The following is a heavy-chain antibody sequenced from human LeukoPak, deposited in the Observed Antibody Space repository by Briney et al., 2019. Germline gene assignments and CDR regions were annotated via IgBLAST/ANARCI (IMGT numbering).Heavy chain of an antibody. CDR2: IYPGDSDT. D-gene: IGHD3-22*01. V-gene: IGHV5-51*01. CDR1: GYXFTNYW. Sequence: GESLKISCNGSGYXFTNYWICWVRQMPGKGLAWMGIIYPGDSDTRYSPSFQGQVTISADKSINTAYLQWSSLKASDTAMYYCARRNSDSTNYFLDYWGQGTLVTVSS. J-gene: IGHJ4*02. CDR3: ARRNSDSTNYFLDY.